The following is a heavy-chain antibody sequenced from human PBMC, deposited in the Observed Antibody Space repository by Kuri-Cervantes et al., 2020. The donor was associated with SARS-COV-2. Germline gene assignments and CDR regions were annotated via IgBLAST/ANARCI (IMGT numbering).Heavy chain of an antibody. J-gene: IGHJ4*02. Sequence: GSLRLSCAVSGYSISSGYYWGWIRQPPGKGLEWIGSIYHSGSTYYNPSLKSRVTISVDTSKNQFSLKLSSVTAAGTAVYYCARTSYGSALYWGQGTLVTVSS. CDR1: GYSISSGYY. V-gene: IGHV4-38-2*01. D-gene: IGHD3-10*01. CDR2: IYHSGST. CDR3: ARTSYGSALY.